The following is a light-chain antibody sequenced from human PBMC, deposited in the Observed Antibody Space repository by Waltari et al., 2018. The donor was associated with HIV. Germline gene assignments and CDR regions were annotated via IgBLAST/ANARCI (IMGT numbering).Light chain of an antibody. Sequence: GTISDVVGYNYVSWYQQYPGKAPKLMIYEATKRPSGVPDRFSGSKSDNTASLTVSGLQAEDEADYYCSAYAGSNNWVFGGGTKLTVL. V-gene: IGLV2-8*01. J-gene: IGLJ3*02. CDR2: EAT. CDR3: SAYAGSNNWV. CDR1: ISDVVGYNY.